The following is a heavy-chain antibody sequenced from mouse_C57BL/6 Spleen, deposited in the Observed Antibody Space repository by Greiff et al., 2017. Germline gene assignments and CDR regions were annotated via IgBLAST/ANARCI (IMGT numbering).Heavy chain of an antibody. D-gene: IGHD2-10*01. Sequence: VQLQQPGAELVRPGASVKLSCKASGYTFTSYWMHWVKQRPGQGLEWIGEIDPADSYTNYNQKFKGKATLTVDTSSSTSYMQLSSLTSEDSAVYFCARRYSYCNGWWGQGTSVTVSS. V-gene: IGHV1-59*01. CDR1: GYTFTSYW. J-gene: IGHJ4*01. CDR3: ARRYSYCNGW. CDR2: IDPADSYT.